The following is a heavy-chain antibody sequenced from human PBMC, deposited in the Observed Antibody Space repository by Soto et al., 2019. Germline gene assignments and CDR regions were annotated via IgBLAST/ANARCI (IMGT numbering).Heavy chain of an antibody. V-gene: IGHV1-3*01. J-gene: IGHJ6*02. CDR1: GYRVTQYV. Sequence: ASVKVSCKASGYRVTQYVIHWVRQAPGQRLEWMGWINAGNGNTKYSQKFQGRVTITRDTSASTAYMELSSLRSEDTAVYYCARDPSYYGMAVWGQGTTVTVSS. CDR2: INAGNGNT. CDR3: ARDPSYYGMAV.